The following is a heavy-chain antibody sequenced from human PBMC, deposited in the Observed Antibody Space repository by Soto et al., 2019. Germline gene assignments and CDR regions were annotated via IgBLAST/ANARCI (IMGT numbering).Heavy chain of an antibody. J-gene: IGHJ6*02. CDR3: AKDLAVAGSSYGMDV. Sequence: GGSLRLSCAASGFTFSSYGMHCVRQAPGKGLEWVAVISYDGSNKYYADSVKGRFTISRDNSKNTLYLQMNSLRAEDTAVYYCAKDLAVAGSSYGMDVWGQGTTVTVSS. V-gene: IGHV3-30*18. D-gene: IGHD6-19*01. CDR1: GFTFSSYG. CDR2: ISYDGSNK.